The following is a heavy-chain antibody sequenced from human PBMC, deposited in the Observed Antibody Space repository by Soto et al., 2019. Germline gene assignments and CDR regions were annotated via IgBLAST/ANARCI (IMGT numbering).Heavy chain of an antibody. CDR3: ARGEAARYYYYGMDV. V-gene: IGHV1-3*01. CDR1: GYTFTSYA. D-gene: IGHD6-13*01. J-gene: IGHJ6*02. CDR2: INAGNGNT. Sequence: GASVKVSCKASGYTFTSYAMHWVRQAPGQRLEWMGWINAGNGNTKYPQKFQGRVTITRDTSASTAYMELSSLRSEDTAVYYCARGEAARYYYYGMDVWGQGTTVTVSS.